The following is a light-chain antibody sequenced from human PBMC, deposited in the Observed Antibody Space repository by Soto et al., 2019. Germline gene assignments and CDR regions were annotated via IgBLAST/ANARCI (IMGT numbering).Light chain of an antibody. J-gene: IGKJ5*01. Sequence: EIVLTQSPGTLSLSPGERATLSCRASQSVSSNYLAWYQQKPGQAPRLLIYGASSRATGIPARFSGSRSGTDFTLTISSLEPEDFGVYFCHQRNKFGQGTRLEIK. CDR1: QSVSSNY. V-gene: IGKV3D-20*02. CDR2: GAS. CDR3: HQRNK.